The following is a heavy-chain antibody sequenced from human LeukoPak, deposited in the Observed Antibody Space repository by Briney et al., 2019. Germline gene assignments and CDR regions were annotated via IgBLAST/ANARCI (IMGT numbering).Heavy chain of an antibody. Sequence: GGSLRLSCAASGFTFSSYEMNWVRQAPGKGLEWVSYISSSGSTIYYAGSVKGRFTISRDNAKNSLYLQMNSLRAEDTAVYYCARDRGAVAGTSTGYWGQGTLVTVSS. CDR2: ISSSGSTI. V-gene: IGHV3-48*03. J-gene: IGHJ4*02. CDR3: ARDRGAVAGTSTGY. CDR1: GFTFSSYE. D-gene: IGHD6-19*01.